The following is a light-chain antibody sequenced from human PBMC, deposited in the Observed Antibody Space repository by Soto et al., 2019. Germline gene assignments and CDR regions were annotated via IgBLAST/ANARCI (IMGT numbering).Light chain of an antibody. CDR1: QSVSSF. CDR3: HQFASSPQT. J-gene: IGKJ1*01. Sequence: EIVLTQSPGTLSLSPGERATLSCRASQSVSSFLAWYQQKPGQAPRLLIYGVSSRAAGIPDRFSGSGSGTEFTLTVSSLEPEDFAVYYCHQFASSPQTFGQGTKVEIK. CDR2: GVS. V-gene: IGKV3-20*01.